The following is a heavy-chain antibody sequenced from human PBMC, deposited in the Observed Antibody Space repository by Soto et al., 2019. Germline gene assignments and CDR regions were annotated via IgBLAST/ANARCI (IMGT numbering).Heavy chain of an antibody. V-gene: IGHV1-18*01. CDR2: ISAYNGNT. CDR1: GYTFTSYG. J-gene: IGHJ4*02. CDR3: ARGQDYDSLTGYCHGYFDY. Sequence: QGQLVQSGAEVKKPGASVKVSCKTSGYTFTSYGISWVRQAPGQGLEWMGWISAYNGNTNYAQKHQGRVTMTTDTSTSTAYMELRSLRSDDTAVYYCARGQDYDSLTGYCHGYFDYWGQGTLVTVSS. D-gene: IGHD3-9*01.